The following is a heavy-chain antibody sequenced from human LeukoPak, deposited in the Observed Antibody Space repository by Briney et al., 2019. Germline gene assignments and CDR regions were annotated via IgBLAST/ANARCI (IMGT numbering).Heavy chain of an antibody. Sequence: GGSLRLSCAASGFTFSSYGMIWLRQAPGKGLEWLSYISSSSNTIYYADSVKGRFTISRDNAKNSLYLQINSLRVEDTAVYFCARDRPRISAFDYWGQGTLVTVSS. CDR2: ISSSSNTI. D-gene: IGHD6-6*01. J-gene: IGHJ4*02. CDR3: ARDRPRISAFDY. CDR1: GFTFSSYG. V-gene: IGHV3-48*04.